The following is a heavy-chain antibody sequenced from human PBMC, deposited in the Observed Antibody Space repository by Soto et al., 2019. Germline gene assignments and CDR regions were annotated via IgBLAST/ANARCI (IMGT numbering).Heavy chain of an antibody. J-gene: IGHJ4*02. CDR1: GFTFDDYA. Sequence: PGGSLRLSCAASGFTFDDYAMHWVRQAPGKGLEWVSGISWNSGSIGYADSVKGRFTISRDNAKNSLYLQMNSLRAEDTALYYCASAPLYGDYVLTYFDYWGQGTLVTVSS. CDR3: ASAPLYGDYVLTYFDY. D-gene: IGHD4-17*01. CDR2: ISWNSGSI. V-gene: IGHV3-9*01.